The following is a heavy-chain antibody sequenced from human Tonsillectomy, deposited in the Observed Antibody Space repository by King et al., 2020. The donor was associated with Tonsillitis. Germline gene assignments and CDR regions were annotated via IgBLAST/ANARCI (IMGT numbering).Heavy chain of an antibody. Sequence: QLVQSGGGLVKPGGSLRLSCAASGFTFSNAWMSWVRQAPGKGLEWVGRIKSKTDGGTTDYAAPVKGRFTISRDDSKNTLYLQMNSLKTEDTAVYYCTTDNPPYYDILTGYHKTDYWGQGTLVTVSS. J-gene: IGHJ4*02. CDR3: TTDNPPYYDILTGYHKTDY. CDR1: GFTFSNAW. CDR2: IKSKTDGGTT. V-gene: IGHV3-15*01. D-gene: IGHD3-9*01.